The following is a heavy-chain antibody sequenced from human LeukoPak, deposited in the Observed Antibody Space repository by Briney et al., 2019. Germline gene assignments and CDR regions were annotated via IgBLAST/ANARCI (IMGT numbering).Heavy chain of an antibody. CDR3: ATELRYFDWLHAFDI. CDR2: MRYDGSNK. Sequence: GGSLRLSYPASGFTFSSYGMHWVRQAPGKGLEWVAFMRYDGSNKYYADSVKGRFTISRDNSKNTLYLQMNSLRAEDTAVYYCATELRYFDWLHAFDIWGQGTMVTVSS. J-gene: IGHJ3*02. CDR1: GFTFSSYG. D-gene: IGHD3-9*01. V-gene: IGHV3-30*02.